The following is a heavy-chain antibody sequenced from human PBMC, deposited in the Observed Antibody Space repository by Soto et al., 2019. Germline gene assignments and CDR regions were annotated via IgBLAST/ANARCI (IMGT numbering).Heavy chain of an antibody. CDR1: GAPISSTSSDDW. D-gene: IGHD1-26*01. J-gene: IGHJ4*02. Sequence: QVQLQESGPGLVKPSGTLSLTCSVSGAPISSTSSDDWWSWVRQPPGKGLEWIGEIYHSGSTNYNPTPRSRVTMSVDTSRNQCSLRLSSLTAADTAVYYCAKMVGATLVDYWGQGTLVTVSS. CDR3: AKMVGATLVDY. V-gene: IGHV4-4*02. CDR2: IYHSGST.